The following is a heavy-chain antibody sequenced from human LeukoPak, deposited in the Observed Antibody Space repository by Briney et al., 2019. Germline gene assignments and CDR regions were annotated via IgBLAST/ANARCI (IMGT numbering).Heavy chain of an antibody. Sequence: ASVKVSCKAAGYTFTGYYMFWVRQAPGQGLEWMGRINPNSGGTNYAQKFQGRVTMTRDTSISTAYMELSRLRSDDTAVYYCARGYCSGGSCYSVENCFDPWGQGTLVTVSS. CDR3: ARGYCSGGSCYSVENCFDP. D-gene: IGHD2-15*01. CDR2: INPNSGGT. V-gene: IGHV1-2*06. CDR1: GYTFTGYY. J-gene: IGHJ5*02.